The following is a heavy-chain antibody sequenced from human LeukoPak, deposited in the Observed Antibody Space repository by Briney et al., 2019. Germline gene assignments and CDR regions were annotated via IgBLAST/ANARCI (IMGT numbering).Heavy chain of an antibody. Sequence: GGSLRLSCAASGFTFSSYWMSWVRQPPGKGLEWVANIKQDGSEKYYVDSVKGRFTISRDNAKNSLYLQMNSLRAEDTAVYYCARRAMVRGVYRAPFDCWGQGTLVTVSS. CDR2: IKQDGSEK. CDR1: GFTFSSYW. V-gene: IGHV3-7*03. J-gene: IGHJ4*02. D-gene: IGHD3-10*01. CDR3: ARRAMVRGVYRAPFDC.